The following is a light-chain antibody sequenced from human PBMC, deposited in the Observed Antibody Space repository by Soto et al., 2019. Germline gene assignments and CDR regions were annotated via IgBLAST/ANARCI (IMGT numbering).Light chain of an antibody. J-gene: IGKJ3*01. V-gene: IGKV3-20*01. CDR1: QSVSTY. CDR3: QQNANSLFT. CDR2: GAS. Sequence: EIVLTQSPGTLSLSPGERATLSCRASQSVSTYLAWYQQKPGQAPRLLIQGASSRATGIPDRFSGSGSGTDFTLSISRLEPEDFAVYYCQQNANSLFTFGPGTKVDIK.